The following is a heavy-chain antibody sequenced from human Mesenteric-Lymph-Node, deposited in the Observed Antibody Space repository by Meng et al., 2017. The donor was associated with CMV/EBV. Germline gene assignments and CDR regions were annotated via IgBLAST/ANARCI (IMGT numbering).Heavy chain of an antibody. V-gene: IGHV4-31*02. D-gene: IGHD6-13*01. J-gene: IGHJ4*02. CDR3: ARGRFSSNWYRHEVPDY. CDR2: IYYSGTT. Sequence: SISRGGYYWNWIRQHPGKGLEWIGYIYYSGTTFYNPSLESRVTMSVDTSKNQFSLKLNSVTAADTAVYFCARGRFSSNWYRHEVPDYWGQGTLVTVSS. CDR1: SISRGGYY.